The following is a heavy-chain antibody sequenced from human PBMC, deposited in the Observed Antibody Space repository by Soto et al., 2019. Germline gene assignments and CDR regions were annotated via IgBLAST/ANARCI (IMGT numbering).Heavy chain of an antibody. J-gene: IGHJ6*02. CDR1: GFTFTSSA. D-gene: IGHD6-13*01. CDR3: AAESIAAAGTAYYYYGMDV. CDR2: IVVGSGNT. Sequence: ASVKVSCKASGFTFTSSAVQWVRQARGQRLEWIGWIVVGSGNTNYAQKFQERVTITRDMSTSTAYMELSSLRSEDTAVYYCAAESIAAAGTAYYYYGMDVWGQGTTVTVSS. V-gene: IGHV1-58*01.